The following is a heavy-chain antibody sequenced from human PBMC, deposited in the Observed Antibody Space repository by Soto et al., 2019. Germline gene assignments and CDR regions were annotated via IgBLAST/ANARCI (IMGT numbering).Heavy chain of an antibody. D-gene: IGHD3-22*01. V-gene: IGHV3-48*01. CDR1: GFTFSSYS. J-gene: IGHJ4*02. CDR3: ARDSDDSSGYYLLGVYYFDY. Sequence: GVSLRLSCAASGFTFSSYSMNWVRQAPGKGLEWVSYISSSSSTIYYADSVKGRFTISRDNAKNSLYLQMNSLRAEDTAVYYCARDSDDSSGYYLLGVYYFDYWGQGTLVTVSS. CDR2: ISSSSSTI.